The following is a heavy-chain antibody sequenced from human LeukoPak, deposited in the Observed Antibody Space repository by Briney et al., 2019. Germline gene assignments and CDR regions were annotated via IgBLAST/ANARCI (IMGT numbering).Heavy chain of an antibody. Sequence: GGSLRLSCAASGFTFSSYAMSWVRQAPGKGLEWVSAISGSGGSTYYADSVKGRFTVSRDNSKNTLYLQMNSLRAEDTAVYYCAKDYGDWYYGMDVWGQGTTVTVSS. J-gene: IGHJ6*02. CDR1: GFTFSSYA. CDR2: ISGSGGST. V-gene: IGHV3-23*01. D-gene: IGHD4-17*01. CDR3: AKDYGDWYYGMDV.